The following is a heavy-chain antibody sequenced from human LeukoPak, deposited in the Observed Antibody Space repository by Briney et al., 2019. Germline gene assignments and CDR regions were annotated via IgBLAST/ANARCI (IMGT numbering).Heavy chain of an antibody. CDR2: IKEGGSEK. Sequence: QPGGSLRLSCAASGFTFNTYWMTWVRQAPGMGLEWVANIKEGGSEKNYVDSVKGRFTISRDNAKNSLYLQMNSLRAEDAAVYYCARAGWNLFLNFWGQGTLVTVSS. CDR1: GFTFNTYW. D-gene: IGHD1-7*01. J-gene: IGHJ4*02. CDR3: ARAGWNLFLNF. V-gene: IGHV3-7*01.